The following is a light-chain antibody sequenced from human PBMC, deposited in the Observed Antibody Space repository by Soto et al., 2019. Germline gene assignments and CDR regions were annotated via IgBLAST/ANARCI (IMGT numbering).Light chain of an antibody. CDR2: AAS. CDR3: QQSYSAPYT. J-gene: IGKJ2*01. Sequence: DIQMTQSPSSLSASVGDRVTITCRASQSIYSSLNWYHQKQGKAPKRLIYAASNLQSGVPSRFSGSGSGTDFTVSISSLQSEDFATYYCQQSYSAPYTFGQGTKLEI. CDR1: QSIYSS. V-gene: IGKV1-39*01.